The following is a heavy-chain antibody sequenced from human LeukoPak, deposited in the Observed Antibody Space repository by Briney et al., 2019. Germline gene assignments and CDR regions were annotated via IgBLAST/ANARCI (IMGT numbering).Heavy chain of an antibody. V-gene: IGHV4-59*12. D-gene: IGHD3-22*01. Sequence: SETLSLTCTVSGGFISSYYWSWIRQPPGKGLEWIGYIYYSGSANYKPSLKSRVTISVDTSKNQFSLKLSSVTAADTAMYYCARDSSGPDYYGLDVWGQGTTVTVSS. CDR3: ARDSSGPDYYGLDV. CDR2: IYYSGSA. CDR1: GGFISSYY. J-gene: IGHJ6*02.